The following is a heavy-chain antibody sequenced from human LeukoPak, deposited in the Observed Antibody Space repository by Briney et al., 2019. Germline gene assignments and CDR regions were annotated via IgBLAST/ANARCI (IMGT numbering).Heavy chain of an antibody. V-gene: IGHV4-59*08. D-gene: IGHD1-26*01. J-gene: IGHJ4*02. CDR2: IYYSGTT. Sequence: SETLSLTCTVSCGSIRSYYWSWIRQAPGKGLEWIGYIYYSGTTKYNPSLMGRVSIPVDTSKNQFSLRLGSVAAADTAVYYCARHGGSYFYYWGQGTLVTVSS. CDR1: CGSIRSYY. CDR3: ARHGGSYFYY.